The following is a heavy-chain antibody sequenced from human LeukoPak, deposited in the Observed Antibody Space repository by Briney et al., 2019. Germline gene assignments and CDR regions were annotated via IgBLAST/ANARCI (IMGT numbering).Heavy chain of an antibody. V-gene: IGHV3-74*01. CDR1: GFPFSTYA. CDR2: IASDGSST. CDR3: ARGRPHGNDY. D-gene: IGHD4-23*01. J-gene: IGHJ4*02. Sequence: GGSLRLSCAASGFPFSTYAMNWVRQAPGKGLVWVSRIASDGSSTTYADSVKGRFSISRDNAKNTLYLQMNSLRVEDTAVYYCARGRPHGNDYWGQGTLVTVSS.